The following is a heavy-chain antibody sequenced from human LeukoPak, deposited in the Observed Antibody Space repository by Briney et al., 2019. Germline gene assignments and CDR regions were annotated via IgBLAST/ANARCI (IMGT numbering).Heavy chain of an antibody. CDR3: ARARIAAVERVFDH. V-gene: IGHV4-34*01. D-gene: IGHD6-13*01. CDR2: INHSGST. CDR1: GVSVSGYY. J-gene: IGHJ5*02. Sequence: PSETLSLTCAVYGVSVSGYYWSWLRQPPGKGLEWLGEINHSGSTNYNPALKRRGPITVDTSKNQFSLKLSSVTGADTAVYYCARARIAAVERVFDHWGQGTLVTVSS.